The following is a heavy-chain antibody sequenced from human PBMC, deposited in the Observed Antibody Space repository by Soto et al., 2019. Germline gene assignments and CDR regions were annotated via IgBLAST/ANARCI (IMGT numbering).Heavy chain of an antibody. CDR2: INSDGSST. D-gene: IGHD3-3*01. CDR1: GFTFSSYW. CDR3: ARVSPPTYYDFWSGYYPPAYYFDY. V-gene: IGHV3-74*01. Sequence: VSLRLSCAASGFTFSSYWMHWVRQAPGKGLVWVSRINSDGSSTSYADSVKGRFTISRDNAKNTLYLQMNSLRAEDTAVYYCARVSPPTYYDFWSGYYPPAYYFDYWGQGTLVTVSS. J-gene: IGHJ4*02.